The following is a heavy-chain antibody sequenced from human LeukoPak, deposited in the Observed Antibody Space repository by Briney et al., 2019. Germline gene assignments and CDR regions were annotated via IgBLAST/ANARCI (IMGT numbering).Heavy chain of an antibody. CDR1: GFTFSIYD. J-gene: IGHJ4*02. V-gene: IGHV3-23*01. CDR2: ISGSGSST. D-gene: IGHD5-18*01. CDR3: AKGGYNYNYLFDY. Sequence: GGSLRLSCAASGFTFSIYDMSWVRQAPGKGLEWVSAISGSGSSTYYADSVKGHFTISRDNSKNTLFLQMNSLRVEDTAIYYCAKGGYNYNYLFDYWGQGALSPSPQ.